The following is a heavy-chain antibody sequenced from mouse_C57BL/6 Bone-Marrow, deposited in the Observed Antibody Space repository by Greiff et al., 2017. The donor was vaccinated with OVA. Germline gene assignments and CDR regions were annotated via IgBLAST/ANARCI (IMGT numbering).Heavy chain of an antibody. CDR1: GYTFTDYE. J-gene: IGHJ2*01. CDR2: IDPETGGT. V-gene: IGHV1-15*01. Sequence: VQLQQSGAELVRPGASVTLSCKASGYTFTDYEMHWVKQTPVHGLEWIGAIDPETGGTAYNQKFKGKAILTADKSSSTAYMELRSLTSEDSAVYYCTRGSNWVYFDYWGQGTTLTVSS. D-gene: IGHD4-1*01. CDR3: TRGSNWVYFDY.